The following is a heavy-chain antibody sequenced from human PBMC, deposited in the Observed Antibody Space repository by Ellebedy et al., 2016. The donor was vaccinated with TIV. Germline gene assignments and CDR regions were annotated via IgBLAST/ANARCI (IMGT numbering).Heavy chain of an antibody. Sequence: MPSETLSLTCAVYGGSFNGYYWSWIRQSPGKGLQWIGEINHSGSTNYNPSLKSRLTISLDTSERQFSLKVRSVTAADTAVYYCARSPPRRHSMVRGVYYGMDVWGQGTTVTVSS. CDR3: ARSPPRRHSMVRGVYYGMDV. D-gene: IGHD3-10*01. J-gene: IGHJ6*02. V-gene: IGHV4-34*01. CDR2: INHSGST. CDR1: GGSFNGYY.